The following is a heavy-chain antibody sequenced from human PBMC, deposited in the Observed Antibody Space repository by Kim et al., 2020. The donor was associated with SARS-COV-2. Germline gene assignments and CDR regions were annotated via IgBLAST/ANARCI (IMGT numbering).Heavy chain of an antibody. Sequence: SETLSLTCSVSGGSLSGYYWSWIRHFPSKGLEWIASVYDSVTAYYDPSLKSRVSISTDMYKNNFSLDLRFVTVEDTARYYCVRGIPRYDPLGHVIMVT. CDR3: VRGIPRYDP. D-gene: IGHD2-21*01. J-gene: IGHJ5*02. CDR2: VYDSVTA. V-gene: IGHV4-59*01. CDR1: GGSLSGYY.